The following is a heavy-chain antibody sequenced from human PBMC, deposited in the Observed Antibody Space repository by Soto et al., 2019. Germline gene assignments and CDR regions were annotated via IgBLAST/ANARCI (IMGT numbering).Heavy chain of an antibody. D-gene: IGHD5-18*01. V-gene: IGHV1-18*01. J-gene: IGHJ4*02. CDR2: XSXYXGXT. CDR1: VYTFTIYG. Sequence: ASVNLSRKGSVYTFTIYGISRVRQDPGQGXEXMXXXSXYXGXTXXXXKLQGRVTMSTDTSTSTAYMELRSLRSDDTAVYYCARVLDRDIDYRGQGPLVTVPS. CDR3: ARVLDRDIDY.